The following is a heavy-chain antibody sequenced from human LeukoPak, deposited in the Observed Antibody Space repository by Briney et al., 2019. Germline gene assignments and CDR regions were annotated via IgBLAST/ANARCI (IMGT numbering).Heavy chain of an antibody. V-gene: IGHV1-69*01. CDR1: GGTFSSYA. CDR3: ARAVKGTIFGVVILHAFDI. D-gene: IGHD3-3*01. J-gene: IGHJ3*02. Sequence: ASVKVSCKASGGTFSSYAISWVRQAPGQGLEWMGGIISIFGTANYAQKFQGRVTITADESTSTDYMELSSLRSEDTAVYYCARAVKGTIFGVVILHAFDIWGQGTMVTVSS. CDR2: IISIFGTA.